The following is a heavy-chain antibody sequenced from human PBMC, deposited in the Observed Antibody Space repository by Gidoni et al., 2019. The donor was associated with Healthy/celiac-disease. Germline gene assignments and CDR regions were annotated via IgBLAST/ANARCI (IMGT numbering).Heavy chain of an antibody. Sequence: EVQLLESGGGLVQPGGSLRLSCAASGFTFSSYAMSWVRQAPGKGLEWVSAISGSGGSTYYADSVKGRFTISRDNAKNTLYLQMNSLRAEDTAVYYCAKGRYFDWLLANNWFDPWGQGTLVTVSS. J-gene: IGHJ5*02. CDR1: GFTFSSYA. CDR2: ISGSGGST. CDR3: AKGRYFDWLLANNWFDP. V-gene: IGHV3-23*01. D-gene: IGHD3-9*01.